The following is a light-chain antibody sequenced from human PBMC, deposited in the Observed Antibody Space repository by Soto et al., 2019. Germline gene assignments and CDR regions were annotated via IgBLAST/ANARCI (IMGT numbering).Light chain of an antibody. CDR2: DNN. J-gene: IGLJ2*01. Sequence: QSVLTQPPSVSAAPGQKVTISCSGSSSNIGNNYVSWYQQLPGTAPKLLIYDNNKRPSGIPDRFSGSKSGTSATLGITGLQTEDEADYYCGTWASSLSAVVFGGGTKHTVL. CDR3: GTWASSLSAVV. V-gene: IGLV1-51*01. CDR1: SSNIGNNY.